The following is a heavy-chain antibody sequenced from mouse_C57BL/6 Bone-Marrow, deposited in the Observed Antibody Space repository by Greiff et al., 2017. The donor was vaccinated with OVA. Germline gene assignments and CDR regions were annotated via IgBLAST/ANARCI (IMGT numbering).Heavy chain of an antibody. D-gene: IGHD2-4*01. CDR3: DRNSEDYASWIAY. CDR1: GFSLTSYA. V-gene: IGHV2-9-1*01. J-gene: IGHJ3*01. CDR2: IWTGGGT. Sequence: VKLMESGPGLVAPSQSLSITCTVSGFSLTSYAISWVRQPPGKGLEWLGVIWTGGGTNYNSALKSRLSISKDNSKSQAFLIMNSLQTADTDRYNCDRNSEDYASWIAYWGQGTLVTVSA.